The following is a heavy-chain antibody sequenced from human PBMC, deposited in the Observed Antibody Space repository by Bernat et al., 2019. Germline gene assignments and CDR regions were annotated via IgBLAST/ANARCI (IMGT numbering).Heavy chain of an antibody. Sequence: QVQLVESGGGLVKPGGSLRLSCTASGFSFSDFYMSWIRQAPGKGLEWVSFISSSSSYTNYVDSVKGRFTISRDNAKNSLYLQMNSLRAEDTAMYYCARESRQLPIWVLGTLVTVSS. CDR3: ARESRQLPI. D-gene: IGHD2-2*01. J-gene: IGHJ4*02. V-gene: IGHV3-11*06. CDR2: ISSSSSYT. CDR1: GFSFSDFY.